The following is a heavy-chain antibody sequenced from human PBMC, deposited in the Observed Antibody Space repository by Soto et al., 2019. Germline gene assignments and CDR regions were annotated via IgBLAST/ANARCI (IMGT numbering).Heavy chain of an antibody. CDR1: EFTFGSHA. J-gene: IGHJ4*02. V-gene: IGHV3-9*01. D-gene: IGHD6-13*01. CDR2: FSGNSGST. CDR3: AKDRHAGVAAAGRGVFDY. Sequence: GGSLRLSCAASEFTFGSHATSWVRQAPGKGLEWVSAFSGNSGSTGYADSVKGRFTISRDNAKNSLYLQMNSLRAEDTALYYCAKDRHAGVAAAGRGVFDYWGQGTLVTVSS.